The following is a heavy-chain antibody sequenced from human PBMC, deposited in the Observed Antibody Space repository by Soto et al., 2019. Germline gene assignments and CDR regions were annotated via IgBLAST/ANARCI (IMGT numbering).Heavy chain of an antibody. CDR3: VRGTDGDYGY. J-gene: IGHJ4*02. CDR2: ISSTSTYI. V-gene: IGHV3-21*01. Sequence: EVQLVEYGGGLVKPGGSLRLSCAASGFTFSDYSMNWVRQAPGKGLEWVSSISSTSTYIFYADSVKGRFTISRDNAKNSLYLQMNSLRDEDTAVYYCVRGTDGDYGYWGQGTLVTVSS. CDR1: GFTFSDYS. D-gene: IGHD2-21*01.